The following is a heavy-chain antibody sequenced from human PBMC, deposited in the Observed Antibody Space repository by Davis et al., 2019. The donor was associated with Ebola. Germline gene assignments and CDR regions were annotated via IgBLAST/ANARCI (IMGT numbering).Heavy chain of an antibody. J-gene: IGHJ2*01. D-gene: IGHD2-15*01. Sequence: PGGSLRLSCAASGFTFSASAMHWVRQASGNGLEWVGRIRSKANSYATAYAASVKGRFTISRDDSKNTAYLQMNSLRAEDTAVYYCARDQGGLSSAYWYFDLWGRGTLVTVSS. V-gene: IGHV3-73*01. CDR3: ARDQGGLSSAYWYFDL. CDR1: GFTFSASA. CDR2: IRSKANSYAT.